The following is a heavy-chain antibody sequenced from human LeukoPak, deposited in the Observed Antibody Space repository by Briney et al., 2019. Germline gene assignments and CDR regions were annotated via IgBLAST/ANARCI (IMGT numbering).Heavy chain of an antibody. CDR1: GYTFTSYY. V-gene: IGHV1-46*01. J-gene: IGHJ6*02. Sequence: GASVKVSCKASGYTFTSYYMHWVRQAPGQGLEWMGIINPSGGSTSYAQKFQGRVTMTRDTSTSTVYMELSSLRSEDTAVYYCARAGGIMITFGDHSQGREYGMDVWGQGTTVTVSS. D-gene: IGHD3-16*01. CDR2: INPSGGST. CDR3: ARAGGIMITFGDHSQGREYGMDV.